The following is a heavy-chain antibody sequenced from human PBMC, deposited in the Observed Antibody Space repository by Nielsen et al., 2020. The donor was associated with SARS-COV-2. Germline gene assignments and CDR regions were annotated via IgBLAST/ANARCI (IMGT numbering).Heavy chain of an antibody. CDR3: AYSGSYHFDY. CDR1: GFTFDDYA. CDR2: ISWNSGSI. J-gene: IGHJ4*02. D-gene: IGHD1-26*01. Sequence: SLKISCAASGFTFDDYAMHWVRQAPGKGLEWVSGISWNSGSIGYADSVKGRFTISRDNAKNSLYLQMNSLRAEDTALYYCAYSGSYHFDYWGQGTLVTVSS. V-gene: IGHV3-9*01.